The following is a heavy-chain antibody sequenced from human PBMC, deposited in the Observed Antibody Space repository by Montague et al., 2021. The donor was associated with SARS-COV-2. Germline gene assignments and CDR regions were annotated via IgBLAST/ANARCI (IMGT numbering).Heavy chain of an antibody. CDR3: ARDYGDYSYYYGLDV. CDR2: IYSSGXT. D-gene: IGHD4-17*01. CDR1: GGSIRRGSYY. Sequence: TLSLTCTVSGGSIRRGSYYWSWIRQPAGKGLEWIGRIYSSGXTXDXXXXKXRVTMSVDTSKNQFSLKVSSVTAADTAVYYCARDYGDYSYYYGLDVWGQGTPITVSS. J-gene: IGHJ6*02. V-gene: IGHV4-61*02.